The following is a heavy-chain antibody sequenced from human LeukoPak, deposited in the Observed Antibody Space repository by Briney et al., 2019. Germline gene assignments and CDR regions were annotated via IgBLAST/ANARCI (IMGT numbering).Heavy chain of an antibody. J-gene: IGHJ5*02. Sequence: SETLSLTCTVSGGSISSYYWSWIRQPPGKGLEWIGYIYYSGSTNYNPSLKSRVTISVDTSKNQFSLKLSSVTAADTAVYYCARGRTDYDILRPRIGWFDPWGQGTLVTVSS. D-gene: IGHD3-9*01. CDR2: IYYSGST. CDR1: GGSISSYY. CDR3: ARGRTDYDILRPRIGWFDP. V-gene: IGHV4-59*01.